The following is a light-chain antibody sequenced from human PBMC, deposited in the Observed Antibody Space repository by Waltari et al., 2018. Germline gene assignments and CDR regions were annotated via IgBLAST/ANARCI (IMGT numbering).Light chain of an antibody. CDR1: SSDVGDDNY. CDR3: CSYTSSSTWV. CDR2: DVS. V-gene: IGLV2-14*03. Sequence: QSALTQPASVSGSPGQSITISCTGTSSDVGDDNYFSWYQQHPGKAPQLMVYDVSTRPSGVSNRFSGSKSGSTASLTISGLQAEDEADYYCCSYTSSSTWVFGGGTKLTVL. J-gene: IGLJ3*02.